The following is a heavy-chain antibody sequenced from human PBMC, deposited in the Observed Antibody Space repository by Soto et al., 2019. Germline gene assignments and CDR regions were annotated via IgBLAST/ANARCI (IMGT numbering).Heavy chain of an antibody. V-gene: IGHV1-3*01. Sequence: ASVKVSCKASGYTFTSYAMHWVRQAPGQRLEWMGWINAGNGNTKYSQKFQGRVTITRETSASTAYMELSSLRSEDTAVYYCARDVTGSSGYYFYYYYGMDVWGQGTTVTVSS. J-gene: IGHJ6*02. CDR3: ARDVTGSSGYYFYYYYGMDV. CDR2: INAGNGNT. CDR1: GYTFTSYA. D-gene: IGHD3-22*01.